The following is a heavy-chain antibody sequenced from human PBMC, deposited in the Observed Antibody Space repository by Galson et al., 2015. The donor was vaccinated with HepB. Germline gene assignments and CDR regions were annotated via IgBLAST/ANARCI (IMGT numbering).Heavy chain of an antibody. CDR3: AKDVVRGSDAFDI. V-gene: IGHV3-23*01. Sequence: SLRLSCAASGFTFSNYAMSWVRQAPGKGLEWVSAISGSGGSTYYADSVKGRFTISRDNSKNTLYPQMNSLRAEDTAVYYCAKDVVRGSDAFDIWGQGTMVTVSS. J-gene: IGHJ3*02. CDR2: ISGSGGST. D-gene: IGHD3-10*01. CDR1: GFTFSNYA.